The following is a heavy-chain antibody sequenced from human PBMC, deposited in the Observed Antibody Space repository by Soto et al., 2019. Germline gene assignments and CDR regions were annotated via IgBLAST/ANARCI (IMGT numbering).Heavy chain of an antibody. CDR2: IYYSGST. CDR1: GGSISSSSYY. J-gene: IGHJ4*02. V-gene: IGHV4-39*01. Sequence: PSETLSLTCTVSGGSISSSSYYWGWIRQPPGKGLEWIGSIYYSGSTYYNPSLKSRVTMSVDTSKNQFSLKLSSVTAADTAVYYCARRGGYSYGPPSDYFDYWGQGTLVTVSS. CDR3: ARRGGYSYGPPSDYFDY. D-gene: IGHD5-18*01.